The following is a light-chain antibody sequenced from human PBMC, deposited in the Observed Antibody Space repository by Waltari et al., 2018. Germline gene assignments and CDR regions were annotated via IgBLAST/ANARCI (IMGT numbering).Light chain of an antibody. CDR2: EAS. CDR1: QGITND. CDR3: QHYYSSPHN. V-gene: IGKV1-13*02. J-gene: IGKJ2*01. Sequence: SASVGDRVTITCRASQGITNDLAWYQQKPGETPKLLIYEASSLQSGIPSRFSGSGSGTDFTLTISSLQSEDFATYYCQHYYSSPHNFGQGTKVEV.